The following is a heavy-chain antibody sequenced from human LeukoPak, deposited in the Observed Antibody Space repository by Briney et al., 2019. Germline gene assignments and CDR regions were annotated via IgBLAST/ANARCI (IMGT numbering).Heavy chain of an antibody. V-gene: IGHV4-38-2*02. J-gene: IGHJ4*02. D-gene: IGHD3-10*01. CDR1: GYSISSGYY. CDR2: IYHSGST. Sequence: SETLSLTCTVSGYSISSGYYWGWIRQPPGKGLEWIGSIYHSGSTYYNPSLKSRVTISVDTSKNQFSLKLSSVTAADTAVYYCARDLRWFGESIDYWGQGTLVTVSS. CDR3: ARDLRWFGESIDY.